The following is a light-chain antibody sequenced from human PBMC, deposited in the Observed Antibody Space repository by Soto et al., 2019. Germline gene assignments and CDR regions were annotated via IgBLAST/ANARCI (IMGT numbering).Light chain of an antibody. Sequence: VLTQIAATLSLSQGERATLSCRASQSIHTSLAWYQQKPGQAPRLLMYGASIRAAGVPDRFSGSGSGTEFTLTISRLEPEDFTVYYCHHYETFGQGTKVDIK. CDR1: QSIHTS. CDR3: HHYET. CDR2: GAS. J-gene: IGKJ1*01. V-gene: IGKV3-20*01.